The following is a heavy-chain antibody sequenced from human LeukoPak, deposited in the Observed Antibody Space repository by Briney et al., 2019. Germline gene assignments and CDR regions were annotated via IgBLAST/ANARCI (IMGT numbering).Heavy chain of an antibody. CDR1: GGTFSSYA. D-gene: IGHD3-10*01. V-gene: IGHV1-69*06. Sequence: ASVKVSCKASGGTFSSYAISWVRQAPGQGLEWTGGIIPIFGTANYAQKFQGRVTITAGKSTSTAYMELSSLRSEDTAVYYCARVEITMVRDGSYYYYGMDVWGKGTTVTVSS. CDR3: ARVEITMVRDGSYYYYGMDV. CDR2: IIPIFGTA. J-gene: IGHJ6*04.